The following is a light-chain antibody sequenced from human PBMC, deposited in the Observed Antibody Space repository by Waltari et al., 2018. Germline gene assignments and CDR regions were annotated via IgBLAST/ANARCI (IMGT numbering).Light chain of an antibody. J-gene: IGKJ2*01. CDR3: MQSLHDTLYT. Sequence: DIVMTQSPLSLPVTPGEPASISCRSSQTLLHSNGYNYLHWYLQKPGQSPQLLIYLGSNRASGVPDRFSGSGSGTDFTLKISRVEAEDVGIYYCMQSLHDTLYTSGQGTKLEIK. CDR1: QTLLHSNGYNY. V-gene: IGKV2-28*01. CDR2: LGS.